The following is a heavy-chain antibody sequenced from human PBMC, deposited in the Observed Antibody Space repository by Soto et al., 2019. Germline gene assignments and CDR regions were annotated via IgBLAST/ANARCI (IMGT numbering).Heavy chain of an antibody. V-gene: IGHV3-23*01. J-gene: IGHJ6*01. D-gene: IGHD6-6*01. CDR2: ISGSGGST. CDR3: AKGGCGSSVEAKYGVEV. Sequence: GGSLRLSCAASGFTFSSYAMSWVRQAPGKGLEWASAISGSGGSTYYADSVKGRFTISRDNSKNTLYLQMNSLRAEDTAVYYCAKGGCGSSVEAKYGVEVWGQGDKVT. CDR1: GFTFSSYA.